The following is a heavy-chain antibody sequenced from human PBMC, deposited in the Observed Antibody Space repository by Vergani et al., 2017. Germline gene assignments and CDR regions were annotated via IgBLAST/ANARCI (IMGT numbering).Heavy chain of an antibody. J-gene: IGHJ6*02. CDR2: IWYDGSNK. CDR3: ARASLAVAGILRRFGMDV. CDR1: GFTFSSYG. V-gene: IGHV3-33*01. D-gene: IGHD6-19*01. Sequence: VQLVESGGGVVQPGRSLRLSCAASGFTFSSYGMHWVRQAPGKGLEWVAVIWYDGSNKYYADSVKGRFTISRDNSKNTLYLQMNSLRAEDTAVYYCARASLAVAGILRRFGMDVWGQGTTVTVSS.